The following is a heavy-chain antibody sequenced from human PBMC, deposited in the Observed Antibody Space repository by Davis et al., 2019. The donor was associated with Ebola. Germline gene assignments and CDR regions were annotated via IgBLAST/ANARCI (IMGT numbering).Heavy chain of an antibody. CDR1: GYTLTELS. Sequence: ASVKVSCKVSGYTLTELSMHWVRQAPGKGLEWMGGFDPEDGETIYAQKFQGRVTMTEDTSTDTAYMELSSLRSEDTAVYYCATGKQQLANFDYWGQGTLVTVSS. CDR2: FDPEDGET. D-gene: IGHD6-13*01. CDR3: ATGKQQLANFDY. J-gene: IGHJ4*02. V-gene: IGHV1-24*01.